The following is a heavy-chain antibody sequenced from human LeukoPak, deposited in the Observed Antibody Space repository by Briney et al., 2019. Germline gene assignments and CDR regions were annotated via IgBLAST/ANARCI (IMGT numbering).Heavy chain of an antibody. Sequence: ASVKVFCKASGYTFTGYYMHWVRQPPGQGLEWMGWINSNSGGTHYAQKFQGRVTMTRDTSISTAYMELYRLRSDDAAMYYCARDLRDYNFWSGYRYFDYWGQGTLVTVSS. CDR1: GYTFTGYY. CDR3: ARDLRDYNFWSGYRYFDY. D-gene: IGHD3-3*01. V-gene: IGHV1-2*02. J-gene: IGHJ4*02. CDR2: INSNSGGT.